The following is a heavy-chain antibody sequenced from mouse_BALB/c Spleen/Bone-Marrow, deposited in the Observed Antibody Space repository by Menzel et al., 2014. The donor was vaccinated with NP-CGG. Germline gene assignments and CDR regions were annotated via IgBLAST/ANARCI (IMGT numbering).Heavy chain of an antibody. CDR2: IYPGDGST. D-gene: IGHD3-2*01. J-gene: IGHJ3*01. CDR1: GFTFRSYD. V-gene: IGHV1S56*01. Sequence: VQRVESGPELVKPGALVKISCKASGFTFRSYDTNWVKQRPGQGLEWIGWIYPGDGSTKYNEKFKGKATLTADKSSSTAYMQLSSLTSDNSAVYFCARSGDSSGYGFAYWGQGTLVTVSA. CDR3: ARSGDSSGYGFAY.